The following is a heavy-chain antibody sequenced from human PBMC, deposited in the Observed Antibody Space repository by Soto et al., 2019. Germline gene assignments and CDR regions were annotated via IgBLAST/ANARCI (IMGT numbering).Heavy chain of an antibody. CDR3: ARVPHYYGSGSYVSIDY. CDR2: INHSGST. J-gene: IGHJ4*02. D-gene: IGHD3-10*01. CDR1: GGSFSGYY. Sequence: QVQLQQWGAGLLKPSETLSLTCAVYGGSFSGYYWSWIRQPPGKGLEWIGEINHSGSTNYNPSLKSRVTTSVETSKNQFSLKLSSVTAADTAVYYCARVPHYYGSGSYVSIDYWGQGTLVTVSS. V-gene: IGHV4-34*01.